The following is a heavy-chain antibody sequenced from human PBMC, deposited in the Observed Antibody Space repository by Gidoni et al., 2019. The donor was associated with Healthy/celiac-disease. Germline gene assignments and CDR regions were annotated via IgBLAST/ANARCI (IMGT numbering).Heavy chain of an antibody. CDR3: ARQPDPGDAIDY. D-gene: IGHD7-27*01. V-gene: IGHV4-39*01. Sequence: QLQLQESGPGLVKPSETLSLTCPVSGGSISSSSYYWGWIRQPPGKGLEWIGSIYYSGSTYYNPSLKSRVTISVDTSKNQFSLKLSSVTAADTAVYYCARQPDPGDAIDYWGQGTLVTVSS. CDR2: IYYSGST. J-gene: IGHJ4*02. CDR1: GGSISSSSYY.